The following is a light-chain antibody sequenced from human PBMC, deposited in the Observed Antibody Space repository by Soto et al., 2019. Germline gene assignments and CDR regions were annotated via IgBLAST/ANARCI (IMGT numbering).Light chain of an antibody. V-gene: IGLV1-40*01. J-gene: IGLJ2*01. Sequence: QPVLTQPPSVSGAPGQRVTISCTGSSSNIGAGYNVNWYQQLPGTAPKLLIYGNSNRPSGVPDRFSGSKSGTSASLAITGLQAEDEADYYCHSYDSSLSVVVFGGGTKLTVL. CDR1: SSNIGAGYN. CDR2: GNS. CDR3: HSYDSSLSVVV.